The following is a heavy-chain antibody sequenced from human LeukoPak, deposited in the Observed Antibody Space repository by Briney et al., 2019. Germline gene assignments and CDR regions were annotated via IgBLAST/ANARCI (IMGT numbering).Heavy chain of an antibody. D-gene: IGHD6-19*01. Sequence: GSLRLSCAASGFTFSNAWMSWVRQAPGKGLEWIGNIYYRGSTYYNPSLKSRVTISVDTSKNQFSLKLSSVTAADTAVYYCARAPASSGWTFDYWGQGTLVTVSS. CDR1: GFTFSNAW. CDR3: ARAPASSGWTFDY. J-gene: IGHJ4*02. V-gene: IGHV4-4*02. CDR2: IYYRGST.